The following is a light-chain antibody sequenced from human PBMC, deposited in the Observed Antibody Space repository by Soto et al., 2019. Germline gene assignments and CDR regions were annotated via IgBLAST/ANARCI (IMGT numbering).Light chain of an antibody. J-gene: IGKJ1*01. CDR2: GAS. CDR1: QSVRSDY. CDR3: QQYGSSPRT. Sequence: EIVLTQSPGTLSLSPGERATLSCRASQSVRSDYLAWYQQKPGQAPRLHIYGASTRAAGIPDRFTGSGSGTDFSRTISRLEPEDFAVYYWQQYGSSPRTFGQGTKVDIK. V-gene: IGKV3-20*01.